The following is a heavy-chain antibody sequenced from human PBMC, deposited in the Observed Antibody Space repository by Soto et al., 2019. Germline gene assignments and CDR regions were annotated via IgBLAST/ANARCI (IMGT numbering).Heavy chain of an antibody. CDR2: ISYDGDNK. D-gene: IGHD3-9*01. J-gene: IGHJ5*02. Sequence: QVQLLESGGGVVQSGRSLRLSCAASGFTFSGSEMHWVRQAPGKGLEWVAFISYDGDNKYYADSVKGRFTVSRDNSRNTLHLQMRSLSPEDTAVYYCARASYFSEKTAYYAKSFKWFDPWGQGTLLTVSS. CDR1: GFTFSGSE. CDR3: ARASYFSEKTAYYAKSFKWFDP. V-gene: IGHV3-30*14.